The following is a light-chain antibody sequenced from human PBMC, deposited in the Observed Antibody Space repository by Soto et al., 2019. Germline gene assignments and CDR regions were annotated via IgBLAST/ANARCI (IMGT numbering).Light chain of an antibody. V-gene: IGKV1-5*03. Sequence: LQMTQSPSTLSASVGDRVTITCRASQSISTWLAWYQQEPGKAPKLLIHKASSLQSGVPSRFSGSGHGTDFTLTLSCLHPDDFAPYYGQQYNSYSPPCGQGTRVEIK. J-gene: IGKJ1*01. CDR1: QSISTW. CDR3: QQYNSYSPP. CDR2: KAS.